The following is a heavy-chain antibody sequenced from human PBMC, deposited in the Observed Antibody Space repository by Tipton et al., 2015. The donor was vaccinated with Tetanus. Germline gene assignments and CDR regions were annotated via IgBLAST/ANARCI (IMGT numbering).Heavy chain of an antibody. Sequence: SLRLSCAASGFTFSRYWMSWVRQAPGKGLEWVANIKQDGSEKYYVDSVKGRFTISRDNAKNSLYLQMNSLRAEDTAVYYCARSTGFGYWGQGTLVTVSS. CDR2: IKQDGSEK. J-gene: IGHJ4*02. CDR3: ARSTGFGY. CDR1: GFTFSRYW. V-gene: IGHV3-7*05.